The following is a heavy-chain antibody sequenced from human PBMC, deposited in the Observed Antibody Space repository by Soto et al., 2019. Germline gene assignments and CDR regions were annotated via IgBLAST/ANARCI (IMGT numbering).Heavy chain of an antibody. CDR3: ARGPTYYYDSSGYYLFDY. CDR1: GGAVSSGSYY. V-gene: IGHV4-61*01. CDR2: IYYSVTT. Sequence: SETLSLTCTVSGGAVSSGSYYWSWIRQPPGKGLEWIGYIYYSVTTNYNPSLKSRVTISVDTSKNQFSLKLSSVTAADTAVYYCARGPTYYYDSSGYYLFDYWGQGTLVTVSS. J-gene: IGHJ4*02. D-gene: IGHD3-22*01.